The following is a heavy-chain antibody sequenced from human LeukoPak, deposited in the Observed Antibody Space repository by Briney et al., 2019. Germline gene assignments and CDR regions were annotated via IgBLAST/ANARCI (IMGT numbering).Heavy chain of an antibody. CDR1: GFTFSNYA. J-gene: IGHJ4*02. V-gene: IGHV3-23*01. D-gene: IGHD3-22*01. Sequence: PGGSLRLSYAASGFTFSNYAMSWVRQAPGKGLEWVSAISGSGGSTYYADSVKGRFTISRDNSKNTLYLQMNSLRAEDTAVYYCAKGDYYDSSGPYFDYWGQGTLVTVSS. CDR2: ISGSGGST. CDR3: AKGDYYDSSGPYFDY.